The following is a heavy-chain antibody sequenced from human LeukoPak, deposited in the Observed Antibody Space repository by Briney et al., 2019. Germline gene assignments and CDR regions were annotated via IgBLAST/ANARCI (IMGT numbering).Heavy chain of an antibody. J-gene: IGHJ4*02. CDR2: ISGSGGST. Sequence: GGSLRLSCAASGFTFSGYAMSWVRQAPGKGLEWVSAISGSGGSTYYADSVKGRFTISRDNSKNTLYLQMNSLRAEDTAVYYCAKTFRYFDWFDYWGQGTLVTVSS. V-gene: IGHV3-23*01. D-gene: IGHD3-9*01. CDR3: AKTFRYFDWFDY. CDR1: GFTFSGYA.